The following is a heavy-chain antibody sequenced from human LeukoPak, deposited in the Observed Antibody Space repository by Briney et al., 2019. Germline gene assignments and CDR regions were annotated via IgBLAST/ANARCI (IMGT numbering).Heavy chain of an antibody. J-gene: IGHJ4*02. CDR1: GFTFSSNY. D-gene: IGHD6-19*01. CDR3: ARIPYSSCWYRTYYFDY. V-gene: IGHV3-53*01. CDR2: IYSGGST. Sequence: GGSLRLSCAASGFTFSSNYMSWVRQAPGKGLEWVSVIYSGGSTYYPHSVNSRFTIPPDNSQHTLYLQINTLRAEDTAVYYCARIPYSSCWYRTYYFDYCGQGTLVTVSS.